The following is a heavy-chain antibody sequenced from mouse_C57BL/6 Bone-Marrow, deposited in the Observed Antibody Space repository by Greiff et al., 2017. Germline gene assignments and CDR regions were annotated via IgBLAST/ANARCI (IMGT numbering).Heavy chain of an antibody. Sequence: VQLQQPGAELVRPGSSVKLSCKASGYTFTSYWMDWVKQRPGQGLEWIGNIYPSDSETHYNHKFKDKATLTVDKSSSTAYMQLSSLTSEDAAVYYCARREWEGDYWGQGTTRTVSS. CDR1: GYTFTSYW. CDR3: ARREWEGDY. V-gene: IGHV1-61*01. CDR2: IYPSDSET. J-gene: IGHJ2*01. D-gene: IGHD4-1*01.